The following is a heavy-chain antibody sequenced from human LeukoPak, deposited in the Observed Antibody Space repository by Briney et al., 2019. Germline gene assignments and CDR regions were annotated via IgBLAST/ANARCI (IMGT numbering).Heavy chain of an antibody. D-gene: IGHD3-10*01. CDR1: GYTFTSYY. J-gene: IGHJ4*02. V-gene: IGHV1-46*01. CDR2: INPTGGST. Sequence: ASVKVSCKASGYTFTSYYIHWVRQAPGQGLEWMGIINPTGGSTTYAQKFQGRVTMIRDTSTSTVYMELSSLRSEDTAVYYCARALLWFGDLHDYWGQGTLVTVSS. CDR3: ARALLWFGDLHDY.